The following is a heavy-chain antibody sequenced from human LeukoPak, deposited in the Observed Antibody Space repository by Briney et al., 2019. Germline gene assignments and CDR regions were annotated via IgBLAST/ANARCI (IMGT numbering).Heavy chain of an antibody. D-gene: IGHD6-13*01. CDR2: ISAYNGNT. CDR3: ARTLYIAAVPGGFDY. CDR1: GDTFTSYA. V-gene: IGHV1-18*01. Sequence: ASVKVSCKASGDTFTSYAITWVRQAPGQGLEWKGWISAYNGNTNYAQKLQGSVTMTTDTSTSTAYMELRSLRSDDTALYYCARTLYIAAVPGGFDYWGQGTLITVSS. J-gene: IGHJ4*02.